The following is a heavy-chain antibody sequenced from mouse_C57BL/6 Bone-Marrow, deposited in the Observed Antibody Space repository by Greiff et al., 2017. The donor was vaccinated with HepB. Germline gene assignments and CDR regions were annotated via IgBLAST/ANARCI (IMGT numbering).Heavy chain of an antibody. CDR3: ARHSYGSSGYFDG. J-gene: IGHJ1*03. D-gene: IGHD1-1*01. V-gene: IGHV5-12*01. CDR1: GFTFSDYY. Sequence: EVHLVESGGGLVQPGGSLKLSCAASGFTFSDYYMYWVRQTPEKRLEWVAYISNGGGSTDYPDTVKGQFTISRDNAKNTLYLQMSRLKSEDTAMYYCARHSYGSSGYFDGWGTGTTVTVSS. CDR2: ISNGGGST.